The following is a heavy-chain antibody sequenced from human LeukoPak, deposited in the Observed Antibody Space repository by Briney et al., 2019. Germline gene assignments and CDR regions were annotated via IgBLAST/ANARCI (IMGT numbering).Heavy chain of an antibody. CDR2: IYYDGNT. V-gene: IGHV4-39*01. D-gene: IGHD6-19*01. CDR1: GGSIGGHTFH. J-gene: IGHJ3*02. CDR3: AKLTALAGHRGAFDI. Sequence: SETLSLTCNVSGGSIGGHTFHSVWFRQPPGKGLEWIVTIYYDGNTFYHPSLKSRVAISIDMAKSQFSLHLSSVTAADTAIYYCAKLTALAGHRGAFDIWGPGTMVTVSS.